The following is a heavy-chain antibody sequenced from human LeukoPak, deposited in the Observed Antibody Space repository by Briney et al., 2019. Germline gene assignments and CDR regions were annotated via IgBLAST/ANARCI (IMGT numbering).Heavy chain of an antibody. J-gene: IGHJ5*02. CDR3: TLGGYCSSTSCLGSNWFDP. CDR1: GFTFSGSA. D-gene: IGHD2-2*01. V-gene: IGHV3-73*01. CDR2: IRSKANSYAT. Sequence: PGGSLRLSCAASGFTFSGSAMHWVRQASGKGLERVGRIRSKANSYATAYAASVKGRFTISRDDSKNTAHLQMNSLKTEDTVVYYCTLGGYCSSTSCLGSNWFDPWGQGTLVTVSS.